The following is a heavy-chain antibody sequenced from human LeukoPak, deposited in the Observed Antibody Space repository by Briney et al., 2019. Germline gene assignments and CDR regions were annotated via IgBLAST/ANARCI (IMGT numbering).Heavy chain of an antibody. CDR1: GGSISSGSYY. D-gene: IGHD3-10*01. Sequence: PSETLSLTCTVSGGSISSGSYYWSWIRQPPGKGLEWIGEINHSGSTNYNPSLKSRVTISVDTSKNQFSLKLSSVTAADTAVYYCRVTMVRGAPQHMDVWGKGTTVTVSS. CDR2: INHSGST. CDR3: RVTMVRGAPQHMDV. V-gene: IGHV4-39*07. J-gene: IGHJ6*03.